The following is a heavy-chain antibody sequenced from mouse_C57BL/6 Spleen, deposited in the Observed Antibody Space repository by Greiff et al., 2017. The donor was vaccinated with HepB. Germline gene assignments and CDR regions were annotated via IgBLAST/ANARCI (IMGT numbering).Heavy chain of an antibody. J-gene: IGHJ4*01. V-gene: IGHV1-80*01. CDR1: GYAFSSYW. CDR3: ARNLYYAMDY. CDR2: IYPGDGDT. Sequence: LVESGAELVKPGASVKISCKASGYAFSSYWMNWVKQRPGKGLEWIGQIYPGDGDTNYNGKFKGKATLTADKSSSTAYMQLSSLTSEDPAVYFCARNLYYAMDYWGQGTSVTVSS.